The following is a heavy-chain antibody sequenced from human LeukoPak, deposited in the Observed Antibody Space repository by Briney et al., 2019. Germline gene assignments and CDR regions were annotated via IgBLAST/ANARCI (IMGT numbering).Heavy chain of an antibody. Sequence: GGSLRLSCAASGFTFSSYGMHWVRQAPGIGLEWVANIKQDGSEKYYVDSVRGRFTISRDNAKSSLYLQINSLRAEDTAVYYCARDLGGGLWPNAFDIWGQGTMVTVSS. CDR2: IKQDGSEK. CDR1: GFTFSSYG. J-gene: IGHJ3*02. D-gene: IGHD3-16*01. CDR3: ARDLGGGLWPNAFDI. V-gene: IGHV3-7*05.